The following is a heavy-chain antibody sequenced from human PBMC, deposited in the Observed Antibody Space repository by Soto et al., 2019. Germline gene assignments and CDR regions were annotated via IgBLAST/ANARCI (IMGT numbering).Heavy chain of an antibody. CDR2: ISAYNGNT. Sequence: QVQLVQSGAEVKKPGASVKVSCKASGYTFTSYGISWVRQAPGQGLEWMGWISAYNGNTNYAQKLQGRVTMTTDTSTSTAYMELRSLRSDDTAVYYCARDVPDYYDSSGYLGFDAFDIWGQGTMVTVSS. D-gene: IGHD3-22*01. CDR1: GYTFTSYG. CDR3: ARDVPDYYDSSGYLGFDAFDI. J-gene: IGHJ3*02. V-gene: IGHV1-18*01.